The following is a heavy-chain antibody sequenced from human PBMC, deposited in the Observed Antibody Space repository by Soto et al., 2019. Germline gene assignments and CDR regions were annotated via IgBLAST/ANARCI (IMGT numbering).Heavy chain of an antibody. D-gene: IGHD3-3*02. V-gene: IGHV3-74*01. CDR2: IKGDESST. CDR1: GFTFSTYW. CDR3: ARGAFHNYYVDY. Sequence: EVQLVESGGDSVQPGGSLRLSCVASGFTFSTYWMHWVRQAPGEGLVWVSRIKGDESSTSSADSVKGRFTISRDNARNTLYLHMNSLRADDTAVYYCARGAFHNYYVDYWGQGTLVTVSS. J-gene: IGHJ4*02.